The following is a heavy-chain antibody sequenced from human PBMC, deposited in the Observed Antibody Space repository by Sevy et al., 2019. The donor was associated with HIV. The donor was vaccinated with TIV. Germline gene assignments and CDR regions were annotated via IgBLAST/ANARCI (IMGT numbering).Heavy chain of an antibody. V-gene: IGHV4-59*01. J-gene: IGHJ4*02. CDR1: GGSISSYY. D-gene: IGHD2-8*01. CDR3: ASDCTNGVCYKGGFDY. Sequence: SETLSLTCTVSGGSISSYYWSWIRQPPGKGLEWIGYIYYSGSTNYNPSLKSRVTISVDTSKNQFSLKLSSETAADTAVDYCASDCTNGVCYKGGFDYWGQGTLVTVSS. CDR2: IYYSGST.